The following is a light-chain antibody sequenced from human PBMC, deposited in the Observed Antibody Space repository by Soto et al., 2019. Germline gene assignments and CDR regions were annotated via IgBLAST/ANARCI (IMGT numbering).Light chain of an antibody. CDR2: DVS. V-gene: IGLV2-14*01. CDR3: SSYTSSAIYV. CDR1: SSDVGGYNH. Sequence: QSVLTQPAAVSGSPGQSITISCTGTSSDVGGYNHVSWYQQYPGKAPKYMIYDVSNRPSGVSNRFSGSKSGNTASLIISGLQAEDEADYYCSSYTSSAIYVFGTGTKLTVL. J-gene: IGLJ1*01.